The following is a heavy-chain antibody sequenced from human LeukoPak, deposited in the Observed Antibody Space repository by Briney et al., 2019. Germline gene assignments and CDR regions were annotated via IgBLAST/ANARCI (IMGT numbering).Heavy chain of an antibody. V-gene: IGHV4-34*01. J-gene: IGHJ4*02. CDR2: INHSGST. Sequence: PSETLSLTCAVYGGSFSGYYWSWIRQPPGKGLEWIGEINHSGSTNYNPSLKSRVTISVDTSKNQFSLKLSSVTAADTAVYYCARARRWVPFDYWGQGTLVTVFS. CDR3: ARARRWVPFDY. D-gene: IGHD1-26*01. CDR1: GGSFSGYY.